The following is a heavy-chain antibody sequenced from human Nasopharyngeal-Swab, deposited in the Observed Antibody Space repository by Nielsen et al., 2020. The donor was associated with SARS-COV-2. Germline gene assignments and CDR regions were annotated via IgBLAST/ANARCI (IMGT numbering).Heavy chain of an antibody. CDR3: AKEVAVPGTPFDY. J-gene: IGHJ4*02. V-gene: IGHV3-23*01. CDR1: GFTFSSYA. D-gene: IGHD6-19*01. CDR2: ISGRASST. Sequence: GGSLRLSCAASGFTFSSYAMGWVRQTPGKGLEWVSSISGRASSTYYADSVKGRFTISRDNSNNTLFLQMNSLRAEDTAVYYCAKEVAVPGTPFDYWGQGTLVTVSS.